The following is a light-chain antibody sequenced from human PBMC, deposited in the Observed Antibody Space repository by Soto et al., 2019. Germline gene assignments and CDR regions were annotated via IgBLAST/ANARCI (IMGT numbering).Light chain of an antibody. CDR3: QQYGSSPRIT. CDR2: GAS. CDR1: QSVSNSY. V-gene: IGKV3-20*01. Sequence: EIVLTQFPGTLCLPPGERATLSCRASQSVSNSYLAWYQQKPGQAPRLLIYGASSRATGIPDRFSGSGSGTDFTLTISRLEPEDFAVYYCQQYGSSPRITFGQGTRLEIK. J-gene: IGKJ5*01.